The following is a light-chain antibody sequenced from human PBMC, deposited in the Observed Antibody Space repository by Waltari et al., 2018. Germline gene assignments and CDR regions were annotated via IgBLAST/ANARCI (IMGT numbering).Light chain of an antibody. CDR3: QQYKSYPWT. CDR2: TAS. Sequence: DIQMTQSPSTLSASVGDRVTVTCRASQSIGRWLAWYQQKPGKATKLLIYTASSLESGVPSRFSGSGSGTEFTLTISSLQPDDFATYYCQQYKSYPWTFGQGTKVEFK. V-gene: IGKV1-5*03. CDR1: QSIGRW. J-gene: IGKJ1*01.